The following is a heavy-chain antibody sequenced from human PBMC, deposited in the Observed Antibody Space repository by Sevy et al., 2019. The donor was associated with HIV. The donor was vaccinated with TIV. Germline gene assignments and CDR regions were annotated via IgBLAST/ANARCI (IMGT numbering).Heavy chain of an antibody. CDR1: GYSFIVYY. CDR2: ISPDSGGA. D-gene: IGHD1-26*01. CDR3: VRVYRGSYYFDY. Sequence: ASVKVSCKASGYSFIVYYIHWVRQAPGQGLEWMGWISPDSGGAKYARRFQGRVTMTRDTSISTTYMELSGLRSDDTAIYYCVRVYRGSYYFDYWGQRTLVTVSS. J-gene: IGHJ4*02. V-gene: IGHV1-2*02.